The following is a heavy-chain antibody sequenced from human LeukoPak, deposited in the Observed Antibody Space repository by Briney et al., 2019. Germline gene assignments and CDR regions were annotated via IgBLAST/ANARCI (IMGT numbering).Heavy chain of an antibody. CDR2: ISAYNGNT. Sequence: ASVKVSCKASGYTFTSYGITWVRQAPGQGLEWMGRISAYNGNTNYAQKFQDRVTMTTDTSTTTAYMELRSLRFDDTALYYCARDDEEFGELSWFDPWGQGTLVTVSS. CDR3: ARDDEEFGELSWFDP. V-gene: IGHV1-18*01. CDR1: GYTFTSYG. D-gene: IGHD3-10*01. J-gene: IGHJ5*02.